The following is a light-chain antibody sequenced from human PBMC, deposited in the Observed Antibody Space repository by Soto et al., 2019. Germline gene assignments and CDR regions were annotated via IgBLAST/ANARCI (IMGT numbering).Light chain of an antibody. Sequence: QSVLTQPPSASGSPGQSVTISCTGTSSDVGGYNYVSWYQQHPGKAPKVIIYEVSKRPSGVPDRFSGSKSGSTASLTVSGLQAEDEAEYFCFSFTTTSTHVFGTGTKVTVL. V-gene: IGLV2-8*01. CDR2: EVS. J-gene: IGLJ1*01. CDR1: SSDVGGYNY. CDR3: FSFTTTSTHV.